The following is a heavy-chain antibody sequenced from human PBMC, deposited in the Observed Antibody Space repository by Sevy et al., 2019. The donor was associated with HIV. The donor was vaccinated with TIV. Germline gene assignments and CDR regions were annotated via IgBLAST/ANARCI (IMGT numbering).Heavy chain of an antibody. CDR3: ASDYS. Sequence: GGSLRLSCAASGFTFNFHGMHWVRQAPGKGLEWVAFIWHDGSNKYMADSVKGRFTISRDNAKNSLYLQMRSLRVEDTAMYYCASDYSWGQGTLVTVSS. CDR2: IWHDGSNK. J-gene: IGHJ4*02. CDR1: GFTFNFHG. V-gene: IGHV3-33*01.